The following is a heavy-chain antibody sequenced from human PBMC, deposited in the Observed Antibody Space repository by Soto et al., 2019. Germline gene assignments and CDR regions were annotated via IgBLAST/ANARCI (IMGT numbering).Heavy chain of an antibody. CDR1: GCSISSSSYY. Sequence: SETLSLTCTFSGCSISSSSYYWGWIRQPPGKALEWIGYIYYTGSTIYNPSLESRVTISVDTSKNQFSLKLSSVSAADTAVYYCASQEGYSFDYWGQGTLVTVSS. CDR2: IYYTGST. V-gene: IGHV4-61*05. J-gene: IGHJ4*02. CDR3: ASQEGYSFDY.